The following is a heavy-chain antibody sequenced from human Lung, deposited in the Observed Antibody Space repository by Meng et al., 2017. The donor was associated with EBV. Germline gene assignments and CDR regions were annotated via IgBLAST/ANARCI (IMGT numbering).Heavy chain of an antibody. CDR1: GGPVDRGVYF. CDR2: IYYSGST. V-gene: IGHV4-31*03. CDR3: ARLRLVWMFDY. D-gene: IGHD6-19*01. Sequence: VQHQRCGQGLAKPSPALSHPGPVSGGPVDRGVYFWSWILQRPGKGLEWIGYIYYSGSTFYTPSLKSRATLSVDTSKNQFSLKLNSVTAADTAVYYCARLRLVWMFDYWGQGALVTVSS. J-gene: IGHJ4*02.